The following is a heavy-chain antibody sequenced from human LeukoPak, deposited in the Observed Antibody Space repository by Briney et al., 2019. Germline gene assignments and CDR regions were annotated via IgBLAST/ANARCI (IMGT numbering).Heavy chain of an antibody. J-gene: IGHJ4*02. CDR2: IYTSGST. D-gene: IGHD6-13*01. CDR3: AREPIAAAAPLDY. V-gene: IGHV4-4*07. CDR1: GGSISSYY. Sequence: SETLSLTCTVSGGSISSYYGSWIRQPAGKGLEWIGRIYTSGSTNYNPSLKSRVTISVDKSKNQFSLMLSSVTAADTAVYYCAREPIAAAAPLDYWGQGTLVTVSS.